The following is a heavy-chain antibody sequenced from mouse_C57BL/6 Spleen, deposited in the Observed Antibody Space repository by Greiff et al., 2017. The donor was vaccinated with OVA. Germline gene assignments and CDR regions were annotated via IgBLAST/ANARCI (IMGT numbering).Heavy chain of an antibody. CDR3: TRDWNYYGSSYWYFDV. D-gene: IGHD1-1*01. J-gene: IGHJ1*03. CDR1: GFTFSSYA. V-gene: IGHV5-9-1*02. CDR2: ISSGGDYI. Sequence: EVKLVESGEGLVKPGGSLKLSCAASGFTFSSYAMSWVRQTPEKRLEWVAYISSGGDYIYYADPVKGRFTITRDNARNTLYLQMSSLKSEDTAMYYCTRDWNYYGSSYWYFDVWGTGTTVTVSS.